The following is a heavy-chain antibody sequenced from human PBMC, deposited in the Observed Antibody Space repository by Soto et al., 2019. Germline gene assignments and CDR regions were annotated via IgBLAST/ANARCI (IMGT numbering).Heavy chain of an antibody. CDR3: ARISCKGGSCYFDFDH. V-gene: IGHV1-46*02. J-gene: IGHJ4*02. CDR2: INPSGEHT. CDR1: GYSFQDHY. Sequence: ASVKVSCKASGYSFQDHYMHWVRQAPGRGLEWVGIINPSGEHTNYAQQFRGRVAMTRDTSTNTAYMELRSLRSEDTAVYFCARISCKGGSCYFDFDHWGQGTLVTVSS. D-gene: IGHD2-15*01.